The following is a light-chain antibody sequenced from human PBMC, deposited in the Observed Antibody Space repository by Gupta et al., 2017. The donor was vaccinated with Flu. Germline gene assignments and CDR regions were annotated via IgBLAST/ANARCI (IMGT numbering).Light chain of an antibody. CDR2: GAS. V-gene: IGKV3-20*01. Sequence: EIVLTQSPGTLSLSPGERATLSCRASQSVSTNYLAWYQQKPGQAPRLLIYGASSRATGIPDRFSGSGSGTDFTLTISRLEPEDFAVYYCQYGSSSLCTFGPGTKVDI. CDR3: QYGSSSLCT. J-gene: IGKJ3*01. CDR1: QSVSTNY.